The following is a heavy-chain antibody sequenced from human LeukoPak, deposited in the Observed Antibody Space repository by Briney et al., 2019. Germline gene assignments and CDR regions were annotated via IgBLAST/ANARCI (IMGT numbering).Heavy chain of an antibody. V-gene: IGHV3-21*01. Sequence: GRSLRLSCAASGFTFSSYSMNWVRQAPGKGLEWVSSISSSSSYIYYADSVKGRFTISRDNAKNSLYLQMNSLRAEDTAVYYCASHGGGSYQGFDYWGQGTLVTVSS. D-gene: IGHD1-26*01. CDR2: ISSSSSYI. CDR3: ASHGGGSYQGFDY. J-gene: IGHJ4*02. CDR1: GFTFSSYS.